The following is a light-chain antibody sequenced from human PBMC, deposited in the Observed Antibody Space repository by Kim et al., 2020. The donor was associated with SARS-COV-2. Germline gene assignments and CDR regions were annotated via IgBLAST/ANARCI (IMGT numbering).Light chain of an antibody. CDR1: SNDVGGYNS. CDR3: FSYAGNDNWV. V-gene: IGLV2-8*01. CDR2: DVT. Sequence: QSALTQPPSASGSPGQSVTISCTGTSNDVGGYNSVSWYQQHPGKAPKLIIYDVTKRPSGVPDRFSASKSGNAASLTVSGLQSEDEADYYCFSYAGNDNWVFGGGTQLTVL. J-gene: IGLJ3*02.